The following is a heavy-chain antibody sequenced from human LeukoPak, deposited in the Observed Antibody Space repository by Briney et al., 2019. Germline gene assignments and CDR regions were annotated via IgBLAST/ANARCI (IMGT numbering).Heavy chain of an antibody. CDR3: ARGAPYYDFWSGYYPPFDY. CDR1: GFTFSNYS. Sequence: GGSLRLSCAASGFTFSNYSMNWVRQAPGKGLEWVSSISSSSSYIYYADSVKGRFTISRDNAKNSLYLQMNSLRAEDTAVYYCARGAPYYDFWSGYYPPFDYWGQGTLVTVSS. J-gene: IGHJ4*02. CDR2: ISSSSSYI. D-gene: IGHD3-3*01. V-gene: IGHV3-21*01.